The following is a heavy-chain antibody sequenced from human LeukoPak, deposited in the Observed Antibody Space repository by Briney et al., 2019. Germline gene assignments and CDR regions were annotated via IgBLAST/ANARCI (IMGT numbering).Heavy chain of an antibody. V-gene: IGHV1-8*01. J-gene: IGHJ6*02. D-gene: IGHD3-16*01. CDR2: MNPNSGNT. Sequence: GASVKVSCKASGYTFTSYDINWVRQATGQGLEWMGWMNPNSGNTGYAQKFQGRVTMTRNTSISTAYMELSSLRSEDPAVYYCARGGALGSPWGYYYYGMDVWGQGTTVTVSS. CDR3: ARGGALGSPWGYYYYGMDV. CDR1: GYTFTSYD.